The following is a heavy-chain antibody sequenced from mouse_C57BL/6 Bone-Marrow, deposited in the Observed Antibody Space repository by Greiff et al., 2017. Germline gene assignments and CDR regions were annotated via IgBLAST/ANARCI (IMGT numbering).Heavy chain of an antibody. Sequence: QVQLQQSGAELARPGASVKMSCKASGYTFTSYTMHWVKQRPGQGLEWIGYINPSGGYTKYKQKVKDKATLTGDNSSSKAYMQLSSLTSEDSAVYYCATFLPIAYYRTSYVGSWYFDVWGTGTTVTVSS. J-gene: IGHJ1*03. D-gene: IGHD1-1*01. CDR2: INPSGGYT. CDR3: ATFLPIAYYRTSYVGSWYFDV. CDR1: GYTFTSYT. V-gene: IGHV1-4*01.